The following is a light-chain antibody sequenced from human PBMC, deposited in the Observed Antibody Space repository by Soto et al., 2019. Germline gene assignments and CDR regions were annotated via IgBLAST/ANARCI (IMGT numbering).Light chain of an antibody. V-gene: IGLV1-47*01. CDR3: AAWYDSLSGWV. Sequence: QSVLTQPPSASGTPGQRVTISCSGSSSNIGSNYVYWYQQLPETAPKLLIYRNNQRPSGVPDRFSGSKSGTSASLAISGLRSEDEADYYCAAWYDSLSGWVFGGGTKLTVL. CDR2: RNN. CDR1: SSNIGSNY. J-gene: IGLJ3*02.